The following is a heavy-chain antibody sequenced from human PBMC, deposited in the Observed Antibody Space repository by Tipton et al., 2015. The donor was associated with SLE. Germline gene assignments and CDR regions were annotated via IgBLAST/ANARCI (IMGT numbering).Heavy chain of an antibody. V-gene: IGHV3-7*01. CDR3: AREGAMIEAFDI. CDR1: GFNFTTYR. J-gene: IGHJ3*02. Sequence: GSLRLSCVGSGFNFTTYRMSWIRRAPGRGLQWVAHIKEDGVEQFYADSGKGRLTISRDESKNTLDLQMNSLRAEDTAVYYCAREGAMIEAFDIWGQGTMVTVSS. CDR2: IKEDGVEQ. D-gene: IGHD3-22*01.